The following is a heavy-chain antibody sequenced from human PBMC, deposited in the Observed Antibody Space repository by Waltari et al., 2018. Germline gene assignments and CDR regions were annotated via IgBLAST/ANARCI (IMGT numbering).Heavy chain of an antibody. CDR1: GFTFSSCW. Sequence: EVQLVESGGGLVQPGGSLRLSCAASGFTFSSCWMSWVRQDPGKGMGWVANIKQDVSWKYYVESVKCRFTISRDNAKNSLYLQMNSLRAEDTAVYYCARYLEYYDILTGFDYWGQGTLVTVSS. J-gene: IGHJ4*02. CDR3: ARYLEYYDILTGFDY. CDR2: IKQDVSWK. V-gene: IGHV3-7*04. D-gene: IGHD3-9*01.